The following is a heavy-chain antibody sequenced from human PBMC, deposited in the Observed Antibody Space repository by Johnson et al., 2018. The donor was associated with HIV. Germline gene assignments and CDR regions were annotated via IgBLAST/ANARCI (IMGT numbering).Heavy chain of an antibody. CDR1: EFTFSHYP. V-gene: IGHV3-30-3*01. Sequence: VQLVESGGGVVQPGRSLRLSCAASEFTFSHYPMHWVRQAPGRGLEWMALISYDGSNKFYADSVKGRFTVSRDNAKNTLYLQMDSLRAEDTAVYYCARGDPPNVFDIWGQGTMVTVSS. CDR2: ISYDGSNK. CDR3: ARGDPPNVFDI. J-gene: IGHJ3*02.